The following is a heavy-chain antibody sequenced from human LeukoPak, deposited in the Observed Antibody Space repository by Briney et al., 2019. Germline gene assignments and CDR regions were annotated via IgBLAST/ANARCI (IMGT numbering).Heavy chain of an antibody. D-gene: IGHD1-20*01. Sequence: GGSLRLSCSGSGYIFSSYWMHWVRQAPGEGLVWVSRIDTDGTITTYADSVKGRFTISRDNAKNTLYLQMNTLGIEDTGVYYCTKDLTGKEDYWGQGTLVTVSS. CDR3: TKDLTGKEDY. CDR2: IDTDGTIT. J-gene: IGHJ4*02. CDR1: GYIFSSYW. V-gene: IGHV3-74*01.